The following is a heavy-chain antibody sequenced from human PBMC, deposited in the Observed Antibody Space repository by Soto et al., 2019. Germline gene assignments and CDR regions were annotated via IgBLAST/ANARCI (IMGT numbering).Heavy chain of an antibody. V-gene: IGHV4-59*08. D-gene: IGHD2-15*01. J-gene: IGHJ4*02. CDR1: GDSISPYY. Sequence: QVQLQESGPGLVKPSETLSLTCTVSGDSISPYYWSWIRLAPGKGLEWIGYIYYSENTNYNPSLMSRVTIFVDTSKNQFSLELSSVTAADTAVYYCARHCPRGRGTFGYWGQGTLVTVSS. CDR2: IYYSENT. CDR3: ARHCPRGRGTFGY.